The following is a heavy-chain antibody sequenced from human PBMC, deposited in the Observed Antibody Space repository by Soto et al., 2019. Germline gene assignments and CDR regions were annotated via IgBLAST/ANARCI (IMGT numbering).Heavy chain of an antibody. Sequence: EVQLVESGGDLVKPGGSLRLYCAASGFTFSNAWMTWVRQAPGKGLEWVGRIHSKTDGGTIEYAAPVKGRFTISRDDSKNTLYLQMNSPKTEDTAVYYCTTQPTTSVTQFDYWGQGTLVTVSS. J-gene: IGHJ4*02. CDR1: GFTFSNAW. V-gene: IGHV3-15*01. CDR3: TTQPTTSVTQFDY. D-gene: IGHD4-17*01. CDR2: IHSKTDGGTI.